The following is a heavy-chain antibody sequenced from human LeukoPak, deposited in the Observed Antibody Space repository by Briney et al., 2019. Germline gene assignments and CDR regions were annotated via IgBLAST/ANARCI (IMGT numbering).Heavy chain of an antibody. CDR2: IYSGGST. CDR3: ARDRRVNIAGLNYYYGMDV. V-gene: IGHV3-53*01. D-gene: IGHD6-13*01. Sequence: GGSLRLSCAASGFTVSSNYMSWVRQAPGKGLEWVSVIYSGGSTYYADSVKGRFTISRDNPKNTLYLQMNSLRAEDTAVYYCARDRRVNIAGLNYYYGMDVWGQGTTVTVSS. J-gene: IGHJ6*02. CDR1: GFTVSSNY.